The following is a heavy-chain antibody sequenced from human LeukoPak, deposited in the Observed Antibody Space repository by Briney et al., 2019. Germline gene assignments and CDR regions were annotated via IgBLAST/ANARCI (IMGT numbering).Heavy chain of an antibody. CDR1: GGTFSSYA. Sequence: SVKVSCKASGGTFSSYAISWVRQAPGQGLEWMGGIIPIFGTANYAQKFQGRVTITADESTSTAYMELSSLRSEDTAVYYCASRDNYYDSSVDYWGQGTLVTVSS. D-gene: IGHD3-22*01. CDR2: IIPIFGTA. V-gene: IGHV1-69*13. CDR3: ASRDNYYDSSVDY. J-gene: IGHJ4*02.